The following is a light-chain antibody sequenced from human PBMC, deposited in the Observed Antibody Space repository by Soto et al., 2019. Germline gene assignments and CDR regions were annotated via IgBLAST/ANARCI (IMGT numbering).Light chain of an antibody. CDR3: KQYNSYSFT. CDR1: QSIIRW. Sequence: DIQMTQSPSTLSASVGDRVTITCLASQSIIRWWAWYQQEPGKAPNLLIYDASSLESGVPSRFSGSGSGTEFTLTISSLQPDDFVTYYCKQYNSYSFTFGGGTEVEIK. J-gene: IGKJ4*01. V-gene: IGKV1-5*01. CDR2: DAS.